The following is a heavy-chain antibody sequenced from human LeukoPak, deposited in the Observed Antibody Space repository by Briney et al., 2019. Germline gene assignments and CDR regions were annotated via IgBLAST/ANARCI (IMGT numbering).Heavy chain of an antibody. CDR3: ARHIELGVVKDEFDY. V-gene: IGHV5-10-1*01. Sequence: GESLKISCKGSGYSFTSYWISWVRQMPGKGLEWMGRIDPSDSYTNYSPSFQGHVTISADKSISTAYLQWSSLKASDTAMYYCARHIELGVVKDEFDYWGQGTLVTVSS. CDR1: GYSFTSYW. CDR2: IDPSDSYT. J-gene: IGHJ4*02. D-gene: IGHD3-3*01.